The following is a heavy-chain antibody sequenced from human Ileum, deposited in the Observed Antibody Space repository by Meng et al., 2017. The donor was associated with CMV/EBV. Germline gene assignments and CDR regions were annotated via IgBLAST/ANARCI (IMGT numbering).Heavy chain of an antibody. CDR1: SGSVSGHY. CDR3: ARERVEAGTTFFDY. D-gene: IGHD1-7*01. J-gene: IGHJ4*02. CDR2: IYYTGST. Sequence: SETLSLTCTVSSGSVSGHYWAWIRQSPAKGLEWIGSIYYTGSTSYNPSLKSRVTISVDTSKSRLSLRLTSVTAADTAMYYCARERVEAGTTFFDYWGQGTQVTVSS. V-gene: IGHV4-59*02.